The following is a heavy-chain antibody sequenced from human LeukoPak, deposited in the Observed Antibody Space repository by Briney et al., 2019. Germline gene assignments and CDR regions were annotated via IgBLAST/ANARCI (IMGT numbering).Heavy chain of an antibody. CDR3: ARHDYGDYLDYYGMDV. D-gene: IGHD4-17*01. Sequence: GGSLRLSCAASGFTFSSYAMSWVRQAPGKGLEWVSAIISGSGVSTYYADSVKGRFTISRDNAKNSLYLQMNSLRAEDTAVYYCARHDYGDYLDYYGMDVWGQGTTVTVSS. J-gene: IGHJ6*02. CDR2: IISGSGVST. V-gene: IGHV3-23*01. CDR1: GFTFSSYA.